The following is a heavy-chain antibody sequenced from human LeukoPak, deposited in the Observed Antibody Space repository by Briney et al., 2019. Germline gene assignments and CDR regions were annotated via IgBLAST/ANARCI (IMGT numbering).Heavy chain of an antibody. D-gene: IGHD6-19*01. Sequence: GGSLRLSCAASGFTFSSYSMNWVRQAPGKGLEWVSLISAGGGSIYYIDSVKGRFIISRDNSKNTLYLQMNSLRVEDTAVYYCTKDFAVASYNWFDPWGQGTLVTVSS. CDR3: TKDFAVASYNWFDP. CDR1: GFTFSSYS. V-gene: IGHV3-23*01. J-gene: IGHJ5*02. CDR2: ISAGGGSI.